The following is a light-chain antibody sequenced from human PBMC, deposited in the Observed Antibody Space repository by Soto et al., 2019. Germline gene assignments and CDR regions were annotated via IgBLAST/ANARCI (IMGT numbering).Light chain of an antibody. CDR2: ATS. CDR3: QQYDSSHRT. J-gene: IGKJ4*01. Sequence: ENVLTQSPGTLSLSPGERATLSCRASQNVISSYLAWYQQKPGQAPSLLVYATSSRAAGIPDRFSGSGSGTDFTLTISRLEPEDLVVYYCQQYDSSHRTCGGGTKVEIK. CDR1: QNVISSY. V-gene: IGKV3-20*01.